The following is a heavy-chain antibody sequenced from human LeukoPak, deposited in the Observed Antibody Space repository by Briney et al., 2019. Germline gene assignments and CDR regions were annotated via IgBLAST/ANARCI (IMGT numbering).Heavy chain of an antibody. CDR3: ARRAAGTFDY. Sequence: PSETLSLTCTVSGGSISSGDYYWSWIRQPPGKGLEWIGYIYYSGSTYYNPSLKSRVSISIDTSKNQFSLNLSSVTAADTAVYYCARRAAGTFDYWGQGTLVTVSS. CDR2: IYYSGST. CDR1: GGSISSGDYY. V-gene: IGHV4-30-4*01. J-gene: IGHJ4*02. D-gene: IGHD6-13*01.